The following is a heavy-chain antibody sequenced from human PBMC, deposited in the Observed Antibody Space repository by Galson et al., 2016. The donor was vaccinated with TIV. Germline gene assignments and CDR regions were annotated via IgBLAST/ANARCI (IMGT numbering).Heavy chain of an antibody. J-gene: IGHJ4*02. Sequence: SVKVSCKASGYSFTVYRVHWVRQAPGQGLEWMGWINPKSGDTKYAQKFEGRVTMTRDTSISTVFMELSSLIYDDTAVFYCARERHMDYWGQGTLVTVSS. CDR3: ARERHMDY. CDR2: INPKSGDT. V-gene: IGHV1-2*02. CDR1: GYSFTVYR.